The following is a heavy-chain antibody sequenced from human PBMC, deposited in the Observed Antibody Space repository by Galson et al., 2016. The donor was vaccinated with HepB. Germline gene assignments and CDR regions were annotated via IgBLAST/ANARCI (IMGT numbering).Heavy chain of an antibody. CDR1: GASISDSNW. V-gene: IGHV4-4*01. CDR3: ARATVIPGARMVFDP. D-gene: IGHD2-2*01. Sequence: ETLSLTCAVSGASISDSNWWTWVRQVPGKGLEWIGEIYHTGTSNNNPFLNSRFTLSVDMSRNQFSLNNTSVNAADTAIYSCARATVIPGARMVFDPWGPGTLVTVSS. J-gene: IGHJ5*02. CDR2: IYHTGTS.